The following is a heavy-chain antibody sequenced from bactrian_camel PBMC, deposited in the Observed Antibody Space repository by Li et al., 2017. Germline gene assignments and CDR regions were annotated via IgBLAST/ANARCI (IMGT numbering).Heavy chain of an antibody. V-gene: IGHV3S7*01. CDR1: GYTFSNFA. CDR3: AASPSYLARRKESYKY. D-gene: IGHD2*01. Sequence: VQLVESGGGLVQPGGSLRLSCAATGYTFSNFAMSWVRQVPGKGLEWVSAILNDVSTVYYADSVKGRFTISRDNAKNTLLLQMYNLKPEDTAMYRCAASPSYLARRKESYKYWGQGTQVTVS. CDR2: ILNDVSTV. J-gene: IGHJ4*01.